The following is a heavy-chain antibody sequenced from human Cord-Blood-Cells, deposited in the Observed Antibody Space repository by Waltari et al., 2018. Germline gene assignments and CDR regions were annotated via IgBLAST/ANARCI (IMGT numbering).Heavy chain of an antibody. CDR3: ARGPGRFLEWLLGYYYMDV. CDR2: INHSGST. Sequence: QVQLQQWGAGLLKPSETLSLTCAVYGGSFSGYYWSWIRQPPGKGLEWIGEINHSGSTNYTPSLKSRVTISVAPSRNQFSRKLSSGTAADTAVYYCARGPGRFLEWLLGYYYMDVWGKGTTVTVSS. D-gene: IGHD3-3*01. J-gene: IGHJ6*03. CDR1: GGSFSGYY. V-gene: IGHV4-34*01.